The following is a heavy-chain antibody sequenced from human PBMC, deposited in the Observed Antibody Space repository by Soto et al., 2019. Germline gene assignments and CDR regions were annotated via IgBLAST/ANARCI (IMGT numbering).Heavy chain of an antibody. J-gene: IGHJ4*02. Sequence: GGSLRLSCAASGFTFSSYAMSWVRQAPGKGPEWVSAISGSGGSTYYADSVKGRFTISRDNSKNTLYLQMNSLRAEDTAVYYCAKTIQLWPTGHSFDYWGQGTLVTVSS. D-gene: IGHD5-18*01. CDR2: ISGSGGST. CDR3: AKTIQLWPTGHSFDY. V-gene: IGHV3-23*01. CDR1: GFTFSSYA.